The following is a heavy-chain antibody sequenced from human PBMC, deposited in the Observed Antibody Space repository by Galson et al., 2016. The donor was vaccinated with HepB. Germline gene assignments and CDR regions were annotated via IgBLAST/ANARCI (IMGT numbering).Heavy chain of an antibody. CDR3: AKRHEYCPPVGCSVDY. CDR2: DSVHGGRK. V-gene: IGHV3-30*18. D-gene: IGHD3-10*02. Sequence: SLRLSCAASGFTFNKYDMHWVRQAPGKGLEWVAADSVHGGRKFYADAVKGRFTISRDSANNMLFLQMTSLRADDTAVYYYAKRHEYCPPVGCSVDYWGQGTLVSVSS. J-gene: IGHJ4*02. CDR1: GFTFNKYD.